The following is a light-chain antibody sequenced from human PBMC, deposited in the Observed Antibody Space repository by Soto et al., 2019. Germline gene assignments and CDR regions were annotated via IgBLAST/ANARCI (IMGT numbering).Light chain of an antibody. CDR3: CSYAGSDSLV. Sequence: QSALTQPRSVSGSPGQSVTISCTGTSSDVGGYNYVSWYQQHPGKAPQVIIYDVSKRPSGVPDRFSGSKSGNTASLTISGLHAEDETDYYCCSYAGSDSLVFGGGTKLTVL. V-gene: IGLV2-11*01. J-gene: IGLJ2*01. CDR1: SSDVGGYNY. CDR2: DVS.